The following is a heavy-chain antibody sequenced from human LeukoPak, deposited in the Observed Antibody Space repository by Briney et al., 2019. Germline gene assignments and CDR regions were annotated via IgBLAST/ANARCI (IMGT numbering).Heavy chain of an antibody. CDR2: IYYSGST. V-gene: IGHV4-39*02. CDR3: ASDKGYSNNYFDY. CDR1: GGSISTTGYY. D-gene: IGHD6-13*01. J-gene: IGHJ4*02. Sequence: NPSETLSLTCTVSGGSISTTGYYWAWIRQPPGKGLQWIASIYYSGSTYYNSSLKSRVTISVDTSKNQFSLKLSSMTAADTAVYYCASDKGYSNNYFDYWAREPWSPSPQ.